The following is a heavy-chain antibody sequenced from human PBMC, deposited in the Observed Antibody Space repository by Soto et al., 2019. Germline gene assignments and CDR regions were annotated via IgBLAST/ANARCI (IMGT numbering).Heavy chain of an antibody. CDR1: GFTFNSYW. V-gene: IGHV3-7*03. J-gene: IGHJ4*02. Sequence: PGGSLRLSCAASGFTFNSYWMSWVRQAPGKGLEWVANTKPDGSEKYYVDSVKGRFTISRDNAKKSLYLQMNSLRAEDTAVYYCAKDPGNGSGSFDYWGRGTLVTVSS. CDR2: TKPDGSEK. CDR3: AKDPGNGSGSFDY. D-gene: IGHD3-10*01.